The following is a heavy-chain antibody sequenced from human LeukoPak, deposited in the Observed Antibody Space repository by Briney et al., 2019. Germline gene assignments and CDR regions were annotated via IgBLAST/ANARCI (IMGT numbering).Heavy chain of an antibody. Sequence: SGGSLRLSCAASGFTVSNNYMAWVRQAPGKGLEWVSIIYNDGSTFYADSVKGRFTLSRDNSNNTVYLQINNLGAGDTAVYYCAKEKTWIPGEWGQGTLVTVSS. D-gene: IGHD5-18*01. V-gene: IGHV3-53*01. J-gene: IGHJ4*02. CDR3: AKEKTWIPGE. CDR1: GFTVSNNY. CDR2: IYNDGST.